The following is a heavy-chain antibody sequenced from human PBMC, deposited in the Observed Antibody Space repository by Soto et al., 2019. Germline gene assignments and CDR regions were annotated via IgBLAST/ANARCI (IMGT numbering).Heavy chain of an antibody. J-gene: IGHJ3*02. CDR1: GYSFTRSW. Sequence: XESLTISCKGSGYSFTRSWIGLVRQMPGKGLEWMGIIYPGDSDTRYSPSFQGQVTISADKSISTAYLQWRSLKASDTAMYYCARFLVVVPAANDAFDIWGQGTMVTVSS. CDR2: IYPGDSDT. D-gene: IGHD2-2*01. V-gene: IGHV5-51*01. CDR3: ARFLVVVPAANDAFDI.